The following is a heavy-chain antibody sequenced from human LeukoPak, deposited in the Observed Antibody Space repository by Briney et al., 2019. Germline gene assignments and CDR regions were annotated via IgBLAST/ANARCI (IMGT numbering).Heavy chain of an antibody. CDR1: GFTFSSYR. J-gene: IGHJ4*02. D-gene: IGHD4-11*01. V-gene: IGHV3-21*01. Sequence: GGSLRLSCAASGFTFSSYRMNWVRQAPGKGLEWVSSISSSSYIYYADSVKGRFTISRDNAKNSLYLQMNSLRAEDTAVYYCARDSGDYSNSIDYWGQGTLVTVSS. CDR2: ISSSSYI. CDR3: ARDSGDYSNSIDY.